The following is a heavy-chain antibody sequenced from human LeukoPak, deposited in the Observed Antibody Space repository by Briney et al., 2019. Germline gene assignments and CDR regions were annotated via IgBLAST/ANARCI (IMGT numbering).Heavy chain of an antibody. CDR3: ARLRFHGDDEDWFDP. V-gene: IGHV4-39*01. J-gene: IGHJ5*02. Sequence: SETLSLTGTVSGGSISSSSYYWGWIRQPPGKGLEWIGSIYYSGSTYYNPSLKSRVTISVDTSKNQFSLKLSSVTAADTAVYYCARLRFHGDDEDWFDPWGQGTLVTVSS. D-gene: IGHD4-17*01. CDR1: GGSISSSSYY. CDR2: IYYSGST.